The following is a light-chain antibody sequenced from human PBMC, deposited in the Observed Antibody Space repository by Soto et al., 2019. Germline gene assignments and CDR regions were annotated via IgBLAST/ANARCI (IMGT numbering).Light chain of an antibody. CDR3: ATWDDSLNGPV. CDR1: SSNIGSNT. Sequence: QLVLTQPPSASGTPGQRVTISCSGSSSNIGSNTVNWYQQLPGTAPKLLIHTNNQRPSGVPDRFSGSKSGTSASLAISGLQSEDEAHYYCATWDDSLNGPVFGGGTKLTVL. CDR2: TNN. J-gene: IGLJ2*01. V-gene: IGLV1-44*01.